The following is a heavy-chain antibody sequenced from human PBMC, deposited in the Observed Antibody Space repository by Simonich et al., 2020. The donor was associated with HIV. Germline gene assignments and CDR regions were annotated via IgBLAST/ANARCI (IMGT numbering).Heavy chain of an antibody. CDR1: GFTFSSYG. D-gene: IGHD3-3*01. CDR3: ARAIFGVVIRNYGMDV. V-gene: IGHV3-33*01. CDR2: IWYDGRNK. Sequence: QVQLVESGGGVVQPGRSLRLSCAASGFTFSSYGMHWVRQAPGKGLEWVAGIWYDGRNKYYADSGKGRFTSSRDNSKNTLYLQMNSLRAEDTAVYYCARAIFGVVIRNYGMDVWGQGTTVTVSS. J-gene: IGHJ6*02.